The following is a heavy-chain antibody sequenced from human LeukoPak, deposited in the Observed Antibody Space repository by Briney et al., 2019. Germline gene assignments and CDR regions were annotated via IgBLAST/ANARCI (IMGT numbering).Heavy chain of an antibody. D-gene: IGHD2-2*01. CDR2: INTGNGNT. Sequence: ASVKVSCKASGYTFTDYAIRWVRQAPGQRLEWMGWINTGNGNTRYPQKFQGRITFTRDTSASTAYMELSSLRSEDTAVYYCASADCSSISCYSTHAFDIWGQGTMVTVSS. V-gene: IGHV1-3*04. J-gene: IGHJ3*02. CDR3: ASADCSSISCYSTHAFDI. CDR1: GYTFTDYA.